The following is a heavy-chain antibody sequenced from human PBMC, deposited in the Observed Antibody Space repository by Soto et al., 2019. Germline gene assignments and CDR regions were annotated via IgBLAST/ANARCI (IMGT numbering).Heavy chain of an antibody. CDR2: IYPGDSDT. J-gene: IGHJ6*02. CDR1: GYSFTSYW. CDR3: ARHSSRGYSYGSYYYHGRDV. Sequence: GESLKISCKGSGYSFTSYWIGWVRQIPWKGLEWMGIIYPGDSDTRYSPSFQGQVTISADKSISTAYLQWSSLKASDTAMYYCARHSSRGYSYGSYYYHGRDVWGQQSRFTTSS. D-gene: IGHD5-18*01. V-gene: IGHV5-51*01.